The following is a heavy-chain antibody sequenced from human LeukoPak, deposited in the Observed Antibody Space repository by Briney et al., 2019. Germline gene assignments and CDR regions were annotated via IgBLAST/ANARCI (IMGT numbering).Heavy chain of an antibody. V-gene: IGHV3-74*01. J-gene: IGHJ4*02. Sequence: AGGSLRLSCAASGFTFSSSLMHWVRQCPGKGPVWVSLINSDGRSTNYADSVKGRFTISRDNAKNTLYLHMNSLRAEDTAVYYCAYGTGWFFNYWGQGTLVTVSS. CDR3: AYGTGWFFNY. D-gene: IGHD6-19*01. CDR1: GFTFSSSL. CDR2: INSDGRST.